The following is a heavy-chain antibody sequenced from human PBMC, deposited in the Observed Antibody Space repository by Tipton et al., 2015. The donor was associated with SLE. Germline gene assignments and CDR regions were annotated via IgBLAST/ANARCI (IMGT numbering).Heavy chain of an antibody. CDR2: IYTSGST. J-gene: IGHJ3*02. CDR1: GGSISSYY. Sequence: TLSLTCTVSGGSISSYYWSWIRQPPGKGLEWIGYIYTSGSTNYNPSLRSRVTMSVDTSKNQFSLKLSSVTAADTAVYYCARDGIINGYYDSSGYSNDAFDIWGQGTMVTVSS. CDR3: ARDGIINGYYDSSGYSNDAFDI. V-gene: IGHV4-4*08. D-gene: IGHD3-22*01.